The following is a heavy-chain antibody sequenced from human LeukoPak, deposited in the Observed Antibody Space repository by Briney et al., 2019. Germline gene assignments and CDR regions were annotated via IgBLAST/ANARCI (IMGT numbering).Heavy chain of an antibody. D-gene: IGHD6-6*01. J-gene: IGHJ3*02. CDR2: ISWNSGSI. CDR1: GFTFHDYA. V-gene: IGHV3-9*03. Sequence: SGGSLRLSCAASGFTFHDYAMHWVRQVPGKGLEWVSGISWNSGSIGYADSVKGRFTISRDTAKNSLYLQMKSLRAEDMALYDCPSDRDHSSSALIRDIWGQGKTVTVSS. CDR3: PSDRDHSSSALIRDI.